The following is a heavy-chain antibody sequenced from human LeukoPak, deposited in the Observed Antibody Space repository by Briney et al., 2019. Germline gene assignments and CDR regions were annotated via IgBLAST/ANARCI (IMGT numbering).Heavy chain of an antibody. D-gene: IGHD5-18*01. CDR3: AKDSGRGYSYGYYDYFDY. Sequence: GGSLRLSCAASGFTFSSYWMSWVRQAPGKGLEWVANIKEDGSEKYYVDSVKGRFAISRDNAKNSLYLQMNSLRAEDTAVYYCAKDSGRGYSYGYYDYFDYWGQGTLVTVSS. CDR1: GFTFSSYW. CDR2: IKEDGSEK. V-gene: IGHV3-7*03. J-gene: IGHJ4*02.